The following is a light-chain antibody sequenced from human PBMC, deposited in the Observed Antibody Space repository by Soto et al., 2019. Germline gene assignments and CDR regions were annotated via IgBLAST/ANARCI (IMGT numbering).Light chain of an antibody. Sequence: EIVMTQSPVTLSVSPGERATLSCRASQSVSSNLAWYQQKPGQAPSLLIYGASTRATGIPARFSGSRSGTEFTLTISSLQAEDFAVYYCQQYNNWPRTFGQGTNVEI. CDR1: QSVSSN. CDR2: GAS. J-gene: IGKJ1*01. V-gene: IGKV3-15*01. CDR3: QQYNNWPRT.